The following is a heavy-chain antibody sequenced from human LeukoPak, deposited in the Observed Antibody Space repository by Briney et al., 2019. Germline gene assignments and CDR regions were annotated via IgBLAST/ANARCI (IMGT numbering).Heavy chain of an antibody. CDR2: IYYSGST. J-gene: IGHJ4*02. Sequence: PSETLSLTCTVSGGSISSRSYYWGWIRQPPGKGLEWIGNIYYSGSTYYNASLKSRVTISVDTSENQFSLKLKSVTAADTAVYYCARQVCNYGHLPYYFDYWGQRTLVTVSS. D-gene: IGHD3-10*01. V-gene: IGHV4-39*01. CDR1: GGSISSRSYY. CDR3: ARQVCNYGHLPYYFDY.